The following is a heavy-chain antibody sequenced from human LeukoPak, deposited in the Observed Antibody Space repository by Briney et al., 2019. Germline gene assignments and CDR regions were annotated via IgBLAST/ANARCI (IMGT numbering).Heavy chain of an antibody. D-gene: IGHD3-9*01. CDR2: INHSGST. J-gene: IGHJ5*02. Sequence: GSLRLSCAASGFTFSNYWSWIRQPPGKGLEWIGEINHSGSTNYNPSLKSRVTISVDTSKNQFSLKLSSVTAADTAVYYCARRTLDVLRYLGGRGWFDPWGQGTLVTVSS. CDR3: ARRTLDVLRYLGGRGWFDP. V-gene: IGHV4-34*01. CDR1: GFTFSNY.